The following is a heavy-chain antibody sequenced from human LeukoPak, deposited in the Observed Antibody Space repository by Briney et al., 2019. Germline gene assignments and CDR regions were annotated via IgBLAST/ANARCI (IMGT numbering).Heavy chain of an antibody. Sequence: PSETLSLTCVVYGESFSGYSWSWIRQPPGKGLEWIGEINQRRNTNYNPSLKSRVTISIDTSKNQFSLKLSSVTAADTAVYYCARHGWHAWYFDLWGRGALVTVSS. J-gene: IGHJ2*01. V-gene: IGHV4-34*01. D-gene: IGHD6-19*01. CDR1: GESFSGYS. CDR3: ARHGWHAWYFDL. CDR2: INQRRNT.